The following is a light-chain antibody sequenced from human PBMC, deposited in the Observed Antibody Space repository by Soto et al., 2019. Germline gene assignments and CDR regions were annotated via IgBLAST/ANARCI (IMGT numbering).Light chain of an antibody. CDR1: QSVGTN. J-gene: IGKJ1*01. Sequence: EIEMTQSPATLSLSPGERATLSCRASQSVGTNLAWYQQKPGQAPRLLIFSASTRATGVPARISGSGSGTDFTLTISSLQSEDFAMYYCQQYNNWPETFGQGTEVEIK. CDR2: SAS. CDR3: QQYNNWPET. V-gene: IGKV3-15*01.